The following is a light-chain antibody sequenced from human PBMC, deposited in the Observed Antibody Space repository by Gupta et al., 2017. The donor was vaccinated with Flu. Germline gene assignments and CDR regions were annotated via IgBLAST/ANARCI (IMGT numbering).Light chain of an antibody. Sequence: SGSSASNYVQWYQQRPGSSPTNVIYEDRQRPSGVPNRFSGSIDSSKSAFLTISGLETEDEADYYCQSYDTNSHSWVFGGGTRLTVL. CDR3: QSYDTNSHSWV. CDR1: SGSSASNY. CDR2: EDR. V-gene: IGLV6-57*01. J-gene: IGLJ3*02.